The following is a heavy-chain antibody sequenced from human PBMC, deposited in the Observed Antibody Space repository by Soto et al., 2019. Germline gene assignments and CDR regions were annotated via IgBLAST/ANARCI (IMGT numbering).Heavy chain of an antibody. CDR3: ARDSYDFWSGYFIYGMDV. V-gene: IGHV1-69*06. J-gene: IGHJ6*02. CDR1: GGTFSSYA. D-gene: IGHD3-3*01. CDR2: IIPIFGTA. Sequence: SVKVSCKASGGTFSSYAISWVRQAPGQGLEWMGGIIPIFGTANYAQKFQGRVTITADKSTSTAYMELSSLRSEDTAVYYCARDSYDFWSGYFIYGMDVSGQGTTVTVSS.